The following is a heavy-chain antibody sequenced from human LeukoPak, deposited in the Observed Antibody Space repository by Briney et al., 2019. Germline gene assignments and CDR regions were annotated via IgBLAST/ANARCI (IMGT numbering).Heavy chain of an antibody. CDR1: GFTFSSYS. J-gene: IGHJ3*02. Sequence: GGSLRLSCAASGFTFSSYSMNWVRQAPGKGLEWVSYISSSSSTIYYADSVKGRFAISRDNAKDSLYLQMNSLRAEDTAVYYCARDCSGGSCGPYAFDIWGQGTMVTVSS. CDR2: ISSSSSTI. CDR3: ARDCSGGSCGPYAFDI. V-gene: IGHV3-48*01. D-gene: IGHD2-15*01.